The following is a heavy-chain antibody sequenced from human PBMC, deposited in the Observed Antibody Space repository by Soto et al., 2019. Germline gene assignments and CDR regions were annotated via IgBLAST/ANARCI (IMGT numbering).Heavy chain of an antibody. CDR1: GFTFSSYA. CDR2: ISYDGSNK. CDR3: AREKYYYDSSGYPGPIAY. D-gene: IGHD3-22*01. Sequence: GGSLRLSCAASGFTFSSYAMHWVRQAPGKGLEWVAVISYDGSNKYYADSVKGRFTISRDNSKNTLYLQMNSLRAEDTAVYYCAREKYYYDSSGYPGPIAYWGQGTLVTVSS. J-gene: IGHJ4*02. V-gene: IGHV3-30-3*01.